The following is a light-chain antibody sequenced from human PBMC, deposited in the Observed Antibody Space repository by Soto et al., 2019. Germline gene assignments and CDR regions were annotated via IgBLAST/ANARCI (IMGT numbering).Light chain of an antibody. J-gene: IGLJ2*01. Sequence: QSALTQPPSASGSPGQSVTISCTGTSSDVGGYNYVSWYQQHPGKAPKLMIYDVSKRPSGVPDRFSGSKSGNTASLTVSGLQAEDEADYYCSSYAGSNNSSLIKFNVVFGGGTKLTVL. CDR3: SSYAGSNNSSLIKFNVV. CDR2: DVS. CDR1: SSDVGGYNY. V-gene: IGLV2-8*01.